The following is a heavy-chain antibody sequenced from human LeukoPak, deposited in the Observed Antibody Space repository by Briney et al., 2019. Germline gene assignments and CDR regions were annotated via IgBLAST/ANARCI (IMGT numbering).Heavy chain of an antibody. CDR1: GYTFTSYG. J-gene: IGHJ5*02. CDR2: ISAYNGNT. CDR3: ARDYSSGWYSVRQFDP. V-gene: IGHV1-18*01. D-gene: IGHD6-19*01. Sequence: ASVKVSCKASGYTFTSYGISWVRQAPGQGLEWMGWISAYNGNTNYAQKLQGRVTMTTDTSTSTAYMELRSLRSDDTAVYYCARDYSSGWYSVRQFDPWGQGTLVTVSS.